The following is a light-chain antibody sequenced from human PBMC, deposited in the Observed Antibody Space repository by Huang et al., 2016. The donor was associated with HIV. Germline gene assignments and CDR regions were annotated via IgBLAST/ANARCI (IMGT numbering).Light chain of an antibody. J-gene: IGKJ1*01. CDR1: QSVLSPSNNRNH. CDR3: QQYYSIPG. CDR2: LAA. Sequence: DIVMTQSPDSLAVSLGERATITCVSSQSVLSPSNNRNHLAWYHQKPRQPPKLLIYLAATRESGVPDRFRGSGSATDFTLTIDNLQAEDVALYFCQQYYSIPGFGQGTYVEV. V-gene: IGKV4-1*01.